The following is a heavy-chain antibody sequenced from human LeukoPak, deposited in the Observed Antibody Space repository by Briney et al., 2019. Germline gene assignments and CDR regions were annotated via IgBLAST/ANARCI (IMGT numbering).Heavy chain of an antibody. V-gene: IGHV1-2*02. CDR1: GYTFTGYY. CDR2: INPNSGGT. CDR3: AREDGYSYFDY. J-gene: IGHJ4*02. Sequence: ASVKVSCKASGYTFTGYYMHWVRQAPGQGFEWMGWINPNSGGTNYARKFQGRVTMTRDTSISTAYMELSRLRSDDTAVYYCAREDGYSYFDYWGQGTLVTVSS. D-gene: IGHD4-4*01.